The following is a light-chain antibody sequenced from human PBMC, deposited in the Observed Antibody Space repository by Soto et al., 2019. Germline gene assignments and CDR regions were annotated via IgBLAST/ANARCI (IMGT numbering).Light chain of an antibody. Sequence: DIVMTQSPLSLPVTPGEPASISCRSSQSLLHSNGYNYLDWYLQKPGQSPQLLIYLGSNRASGVPDRFSGSGPGTDFTLKISRVDAADVGVYYFMQALQTPYTFGQGTKLEIK. CDR2: LGS. J-gene: IGKJ2*01. V-gene: IGKV2-28*01. CDR3: MQALQTPYT. CDR1: QSLLHSNGYNY.